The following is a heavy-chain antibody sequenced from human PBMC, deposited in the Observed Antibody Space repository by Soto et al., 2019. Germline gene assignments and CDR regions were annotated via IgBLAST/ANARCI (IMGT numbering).Heavy chain of an antibody. CDR2: IYYTGNS. Sequence: SETRSLTCTVSGGSISSSSYYWGWIRQAPGKGLEWIGRIYYTGNSYYNPSLRSRVTISLDTSKTHFFLQLNSVTAADTAVFYCARLTAAPGDYWGQGTLVTVSS. V-gene: IGHV4-39*02. CDR1: GGSISSSSYY. D-gene: IGHD2-21*02. CDR3: ARLTAAPGDY. J-gene: IGHJ4*02.